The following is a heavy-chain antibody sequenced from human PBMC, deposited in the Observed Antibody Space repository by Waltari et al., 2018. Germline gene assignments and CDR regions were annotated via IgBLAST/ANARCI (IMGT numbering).Heavy chain of an antibody. CDR2: IIPIFGTA. V-gene: IGHV1-69*01. CDR3: ARTSTYDILTGYYITYFDY. CDR1: GGTFSSYA. J-gene: IGHJ4*02. D-gene: IGHD3-9*01. Sequence: QVQLVQSGAEVKKPGSSVKVSCKASGGTFSSYAISWVRQAPGQGLEWMGGIIPIFGTANYAQKFQGRVTITADESTSTAYMELSSLRSEDTAVYYCARTSTYDILTGYYITYFDYWGQGTLVTVSS.